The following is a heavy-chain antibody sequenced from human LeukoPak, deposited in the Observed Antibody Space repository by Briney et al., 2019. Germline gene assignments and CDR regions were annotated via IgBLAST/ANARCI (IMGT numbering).Heavy chain of an antibody. CDR3: ARTRETPYDSSGYPYYYFDY. V-gene: IGHV1-69*05. Sequence: ASVKVSCKASGGTFSSYAISWVRQAPGQGLEWMGGIIPIFGTANYAQKFQGRVTITTDESTSTAHMELSSLRSEDTAVYYCARTRETPYDSSGYPYYYFDYWGQGTLVTVSS. CDR2: IIPIFGTA. CDR1: GGTFSSYA. D-gene: IGHD3-22*01. J-gene: IGHJ4*02.